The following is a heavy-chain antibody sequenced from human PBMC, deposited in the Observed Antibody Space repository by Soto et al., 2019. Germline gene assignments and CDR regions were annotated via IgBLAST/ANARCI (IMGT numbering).Heavy chain of an antibody. V-gene: IGHV2-5*02. CDR2: IYWDDDK. CDR1: GFSLSTSGVG. Sequence: QITLKESGPTLVKPTQTLTLTCTFSGFSLSTSGVGVGWIRQPPGKALEWLALIYWDDDKRYSPSLKSRLTIPKDTSKNQVVLTMTNMDPVDTATYYCAHTRYCSSTSCYGDAFDIWGQGTMVTVSS. J-gene: IGHJ3*02. D-gene: IGHD2-2*01. CDR3: AHTRYCSSTSCYGDAFDI.